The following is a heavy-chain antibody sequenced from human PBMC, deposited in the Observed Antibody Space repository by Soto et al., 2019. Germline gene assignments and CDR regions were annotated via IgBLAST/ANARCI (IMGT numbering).Heavy chain of an antibody. CDR3: ARLATSDAFDI. CDR2: ISYDGSNK. CDR1: GFTFSSYG. D-gene: IGHD5-12*01. J-gene: IGHJ3*02. V-gene: IGHV3-30*03. Sequence: QVQLVESGGGVVQPGRSLRLSCAASGFTFSSYGMHWVRQAPGKGLEWVAVISYDGSNKYYADSVKGRFTISRDNSKNALYLQMTSLRAEDTAVYYCARLATSDAFDIWGQGTMVTVSS.